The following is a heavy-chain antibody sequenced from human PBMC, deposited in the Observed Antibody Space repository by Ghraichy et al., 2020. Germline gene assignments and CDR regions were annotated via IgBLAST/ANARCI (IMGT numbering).Heavy chain of an antibody. Sequence: VSGISWNGGNIQYADSVKVRFSVSRDNAKNVLYLQMNSLRAGATAFYYCAKDKTQLMVRGTISCSDIWGQGSLVTVSS. CDR2: ISWNGGNI. J-gene: IGHJ4*02. D-gene: IGHD3-10*01. V-gene: IGHV3-9*01. CDR3: AKDKTQLMVRGTISCSDI.